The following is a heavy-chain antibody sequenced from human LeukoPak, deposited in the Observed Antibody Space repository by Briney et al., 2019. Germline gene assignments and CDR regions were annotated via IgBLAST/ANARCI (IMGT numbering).Heavy chain of an antibody. CDR1: GFTFSSYG. CDR2: IQYDGSNK. J-gene: IGHJ4*02. V-gene: IGHV3-30*02. CDR3: AKRHYGSGRHSFDY. Sequence: PGGSLRLSCAASGFTFSSYGMHWVRQAPGKGLEWVAFIQYDGSNKYYADSVKGRFTISRDNSKNTLYLQMNSLRAEDTAVYYCAKRHYGSGRHSFDYWGQGTLVTVSS. D-gene: IGHD3-10*01.